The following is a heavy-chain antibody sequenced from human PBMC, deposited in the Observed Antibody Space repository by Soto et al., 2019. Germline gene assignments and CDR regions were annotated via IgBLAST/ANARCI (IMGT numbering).Heavy chain of an antibody. V-gene: IGHV3-9*01. CDR2: ISWNSGSI. Sequence: GGSLRLSCAASGFTFDDYAMHWVRQAPGKGLEWVSGISWNSGSIGYADSVKGRFTISRDNAKNSLYLQMNSLRAEDTALYYCARRSAGLSVAGSYYYGMDVWGQGTTVTVSS. J-gene: IGHJ6*02. CDR3: ARRSAGLSVAGSYYYGMDV. CDR1: GFTFDDYA. D-gene: IGHD6-19*01.